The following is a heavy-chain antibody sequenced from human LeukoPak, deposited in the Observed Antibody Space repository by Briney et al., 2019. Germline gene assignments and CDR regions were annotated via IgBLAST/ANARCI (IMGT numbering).Heavy chain of an antibody. V-gene: IGHV3-30*01. CDR3: ARDSTYYYDSGSSGPHYFDN. CDR1: GFTFSNYA. CDR2: ISSGGTYE. J-gene: IGHJ4*02. D-gene: IGHD3-10*01. Sequence: GGSLRLSCAASGFTFSNYAMHWVRQAPGKGLEWVSLISSGGTYEYYADSVQGRFTISRDNSKNTLYLQLNSLRAEDTAVYYCARDSTYYYDSGSSGPHYFDNWGRGTLVTVSS.